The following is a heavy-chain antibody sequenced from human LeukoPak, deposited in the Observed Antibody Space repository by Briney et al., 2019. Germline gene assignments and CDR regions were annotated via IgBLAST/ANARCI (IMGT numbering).Heavy chain of an antibody. CDR1: GFTFSSYE. V-gene: IGHV3-48*03. J-gene: IGHJ4*02. CDR3: ARDLGIAAAGFDY. D-gene: IGHD6-13*01. CDR2: ISSSGSTI. Sequence: PGGXXRLSCAASGFTFSSYEMNWVRQAPGKGLEWVSYISSSGSTIYYADSVKGRFTISRDNAKNSLYLQMNSLRAEDTAVYYCARDLGIAAAGFDYWGQGTLVTVSS.